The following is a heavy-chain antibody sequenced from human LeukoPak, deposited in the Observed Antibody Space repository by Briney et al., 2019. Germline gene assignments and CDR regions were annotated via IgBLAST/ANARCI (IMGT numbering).Heavy chain of an antibody. CDR2: INHSGST. CDR3: ASRIQLWLRARYYYGMDV. CDR1: GGSFSGYY. Sequence: SETLSLTCAVYGGSFSGYYWSWIRQPPGKGLEWIGEINHSGSTNYNPSLKSRVTISVDTSKNQFSLKLSSVTAADTAVYYCASRIQLWLRARYYYGMDVWGHGTTVTVSS. D-gene: IGHD5-18*01. V-gene: IGHV4-34*01. J-gene: IGHJ6*02.